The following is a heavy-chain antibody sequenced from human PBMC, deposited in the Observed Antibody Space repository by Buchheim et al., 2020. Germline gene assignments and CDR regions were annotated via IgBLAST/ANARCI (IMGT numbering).Heavy chain of an antibody. CDR2: ISSSGTTM. J-gene: IGHJ5*02. CDR1: GFIFTSYE. Sequence: EAQLVESGGGLVQPGGSLRLSCAASGFIFTSYEMNWVRQAPGEGLEWVAYISSSGTTMYYSDSVKGRFTISRDNAKTSVYLQMNSLRPDDTAVYYCARDLRGFDGLDPWGQGTL. V-gene: IGHV3-48*03. D-gene: IGHD5-12*01. CDR3: ARDLRGFDGLDP.